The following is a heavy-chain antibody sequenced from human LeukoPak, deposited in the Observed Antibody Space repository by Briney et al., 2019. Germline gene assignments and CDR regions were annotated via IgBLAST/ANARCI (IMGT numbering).Heavy chain of an antibody. CDR2: IYYSGST. D-gene: IGHD3-10*01. V-gene: IGHV4-59*01. CDR3: ARVGENYYGSGSYPDY. Sequence: PSETLSLTCTVSGGSISSYYWSWIRQPPGKGLEWIGYIYYSGSTNYNPSLKSRVTISVDTSKNQFSLKLSSVAAADTAVYYCARVGENYYGSGSYPDYWGQGTLVTVSS. J-gene: IGHJ4*02. CDR1: GGSISSYY.